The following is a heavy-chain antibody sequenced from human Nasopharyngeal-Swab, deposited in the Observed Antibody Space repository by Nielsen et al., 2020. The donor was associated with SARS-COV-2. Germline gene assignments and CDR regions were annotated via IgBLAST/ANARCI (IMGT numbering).Heavy chain of an antibody. CDR3: TTLSGYPGGY. Sequence: GESLKISCAASGFTFSNAWMSWVRQAPGKGLEWVGRIKSKTDGGTTDYAAPVKGRFTISRDDSKNTLYLQMNSLKTEDIAVYYCTTLSGYPGGYWGQGTLVTVSS. V-gene: IGHV3-15*01. CDR1: GFTFSNAW. D-gene: IGHD4-23*01. CDR2: IKSKTDGGTT. J-gene: IGHJ4*02.